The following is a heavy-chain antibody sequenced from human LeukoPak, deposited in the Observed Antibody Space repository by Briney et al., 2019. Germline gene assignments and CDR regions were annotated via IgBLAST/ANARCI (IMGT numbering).Heavy chain of an antibody. V-gene: IGHV3-53*01. CDR2: IYSGGST. J-gene: IGHJ3*02. CDR3: ARSDGITDAFDI. Sequence: GGSLRLSCAASGFTFSSYTMNWVRQAPGKGLEWVSVIYSGGSTYYADSVKGRFTISRDNSKNTLYPQMNSLRAEDTAVYYCARSDGITDAFDIWGQGTMVTVSS. CDR1: GFTFSSYT. D-gene: IGHD1-14*01.